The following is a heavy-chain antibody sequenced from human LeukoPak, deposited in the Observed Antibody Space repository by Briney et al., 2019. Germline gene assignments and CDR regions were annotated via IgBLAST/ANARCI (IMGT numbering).Heavy chain of an antibody. CDR2: TYYSGST. V-gene: IGHV4-39*01. J-gene: IGHJ4*02. CDR3: ARQGPPVGYDSSGYYLDY. CDR1: GVSISSSSYY. Sequence: SETLSLTCTVSGVSISSSSYYWGWIRQRPGKGLEWIGSTYYSGSTYYNPSLKSRVTISVDTSKNQFSLKLSSVTAADTAVYYCARQGPPVGYDSSGYYLDYWGQGTLVTVSS. D-gene: IGHD3-22*01.